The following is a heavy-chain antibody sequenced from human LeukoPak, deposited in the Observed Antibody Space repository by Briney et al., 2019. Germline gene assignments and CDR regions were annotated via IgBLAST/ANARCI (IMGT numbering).Heavy chain of an antibody. Sequence: SETLSLTCAVYGGSFSGYYWSWIRQPPGKGLEWIGEINHSGSTNYNPSLKSRVTISVDTSKNQFSLKLSSVTAADTAVYYCARNYGDFDYWGQGTLVTVSS. V-gene: IGHV4-34*01. J-gene: IGHJ4*02. CDR2: INHSGST. D-gene: IGHD4-17*01. CDR1: GGSFSGYY. CDR3: ARNYGDFDY.